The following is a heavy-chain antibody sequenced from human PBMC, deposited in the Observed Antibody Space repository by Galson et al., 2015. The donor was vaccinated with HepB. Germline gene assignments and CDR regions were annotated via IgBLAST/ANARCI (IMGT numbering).Heavy chain of an antibody. Sequence: SVKVSCKASGYAFNNYIMHWVRQAPGRSFEWMGWINGGNGFTKYSQKFQGRVTVTRDTSATTVYMELTRLRSEDTAVYYCARDLVGSTDEFDYWGQGTLVTVSS. CDR3: ARDLVGSTDEFDY. CDR2: INGGNGFT. J-gene: IGHJ4*02. V-gene: IGHV1-3*01. D-gene: IGHD1-26*01. CDR1: GYAFNNYI.